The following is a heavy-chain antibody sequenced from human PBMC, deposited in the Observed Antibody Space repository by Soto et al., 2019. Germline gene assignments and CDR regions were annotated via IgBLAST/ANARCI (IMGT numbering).Heavy chain of an antibody. CDR3: ARSYYYDSSGYYAGAYFYY. Sequence: SETLSLTCTVSGASISSYYWSWIRQPPGKGLEWIGYIYYSGSTNYNPSLKSRVTISVDTSKNQFSLKLSSVTAADTAVYYCARSYYYDSSGYYAGAYFYYWAQETLVTVSS. D-gene: IGHD3-22*01. J-gene: IGHJ4*02. V-gene: IGHV4-59*01. CDR2: IYYSGST. CDR1: GASISSYY.